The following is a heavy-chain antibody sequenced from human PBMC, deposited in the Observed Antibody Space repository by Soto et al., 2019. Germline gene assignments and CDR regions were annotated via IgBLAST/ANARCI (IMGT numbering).Heavy chain of an antibody. CDR2: VFYTGFT. CDR3: ATSPKGYNWNYFDH. J-gene: IGHJ4*02. V-gene: IGHV4-39*01. D-gene: IGHD1-20*01. CDR1: GASISGSYYY. Sequence: SETLSLTCAVSGASISGSYYYWAWLRQSPGKGPEWIGSVFYTGFTSYNPSLESRVSVSVDTSKSQFSLKLSAVTAADTAVYYCATSPKGYNWNYFDHWGQGALVTVSS.